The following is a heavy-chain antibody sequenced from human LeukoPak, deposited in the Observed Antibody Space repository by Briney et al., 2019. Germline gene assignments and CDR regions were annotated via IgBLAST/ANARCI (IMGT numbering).Heavy chain of an antibody. CDR2: IIPILGTA. Sequence: GASVKVSCKASGGTFSSYAISWVRQAPGQGLEWMGGIIPILGTANYAQKFQGRVTITADESTSTAYMELSSLRSEDTAVYYCASPGRYCSSTSCSRFDYWGQGTLVTVSS. CDR3: ASPGRYCSSTSCSRFDY. CDR1: GGTFSSYA. J-gene: IGHJ4*02. V-gene: IGHV1-69*13. D-gene: IGHD2-2*01.